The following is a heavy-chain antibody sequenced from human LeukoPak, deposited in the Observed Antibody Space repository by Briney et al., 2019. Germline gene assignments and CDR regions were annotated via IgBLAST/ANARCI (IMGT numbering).Heavy chain of an antibody. CDR1: GFTFSSYE. D-gene: IGHD2-21*02. CDR2: ISSSASRI. CDR3: ARDRGAYCGGDCYLGFDY. V-gene: IGHV3-48*03. J-gene: IGHJ4*01. Sequence: PGGSLRLSCAASGFTFSSYEMNWVRQAPGKGLEWVSYISSSASRIDYADSVKGRFTISRDNAKKSLYLQMTSLTAEDTAVYYCARDRGAYCGGDCYLGFDYWGRGTLVTVSS.